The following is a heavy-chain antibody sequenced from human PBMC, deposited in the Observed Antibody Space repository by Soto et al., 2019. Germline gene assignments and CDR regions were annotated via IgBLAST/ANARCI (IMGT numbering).Heavy chain of an antibody. Sequence: LRLSCAASGFTVSSNYMSWVRQAPGKGLEWVSVIYSGGSTYYADSVKGRFTISRDNSKNTLYLQMNSLRAEDTAVYYCARGYSGSYHDAFDIWGQGTMVTVSS. CDR2: IYSGGST. V-gene: IGHV3-53*01. CDR3: ARGYSGSYHDAFDI. J-gene: IGHJ3*02. D-gene: IGHD1-26*01. CDR1: GFTVSSNY.